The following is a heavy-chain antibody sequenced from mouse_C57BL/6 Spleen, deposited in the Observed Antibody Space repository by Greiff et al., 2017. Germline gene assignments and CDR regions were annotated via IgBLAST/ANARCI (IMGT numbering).Heavy chain of an antibody. CDR2: IYPGDGDT. Sequence: QVQLQQSGPELVKPGASVKISCKASGYAFSSSWMNWVKQRPGKGLEWIGQIYPGDGDTNYNGKFKGKATLTADKSSSTAYMQLSSLTSEDSAVYFCARRSNYFDYWGQGTTLTVSS. CDR1: GYAFSSSW. V-gene: IGHV1-82*01. J-gene: IGHJ2*01. D-gene: IGHD5-1*01. CDR3: ARRSNYFDY.